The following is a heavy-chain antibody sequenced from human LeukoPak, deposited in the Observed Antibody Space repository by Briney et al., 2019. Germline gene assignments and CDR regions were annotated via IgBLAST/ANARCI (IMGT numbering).Heavy chain of an antibody. J-gene: IGHJ1*01. D-gene: IGHD2-2*01. V-gene: IGHV4-34*01. CDR3: ARSNIVVVPAAYALSRPSYFQH. CDR1: GGSFSGYY. Sequence: PSETLSLTCAVYGGSFSGYYWSWIRQPPGKGLEWIGEINHSGSTNYNPSLKSRVTISVDTSKNQFSLKLSSVTAADTAVYYCARSNIVVVPAAYALSRPSYFQHRGQGTLVTVSS. CDR2: INHSGST.